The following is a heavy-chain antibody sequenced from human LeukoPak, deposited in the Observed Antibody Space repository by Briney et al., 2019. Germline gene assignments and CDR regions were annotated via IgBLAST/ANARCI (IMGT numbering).Heavy chain of an antibody. D-gene: IGHD3-9*01. CDR3: ARRYFDWEKGGLYFDY. V-gene: IGHV4-39*07. Sequence: SETLSLTCTVSGGSISSSSYYWGWIRQPPGKGLEWIGSIYYSGSTYYNPSLKSRVTISVDTSKNQFSLKLSSVTAADTAVYYCARRYFDWEKGGLYFDYWGQGTLVTVSS. CDR2: IYYSGST. J-gene: IGHJ4*02. CDR1: GGSISSSSYY.